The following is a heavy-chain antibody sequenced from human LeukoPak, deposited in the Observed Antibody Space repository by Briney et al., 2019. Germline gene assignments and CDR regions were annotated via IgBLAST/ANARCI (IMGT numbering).Heavy chain of an antibody. J-gene: IGHJ4*02. CDR1: GASISSYY. CDR2: MYYSGST. CDR3: ARLRPSIGAAGTFDY. D-gene: IGHD6-13*01. Sequence: SETLSLTCTVSGASISSYYWSWIRQPPGKGLEWIGYMYYSGSTNYNPSLKSRVTISVDTSKNQFSLKLSSVTAADTAVYYCARLRPSIGAAGTFDYWGQGTLVTVSS. V-gene: IGHV4-59*08.